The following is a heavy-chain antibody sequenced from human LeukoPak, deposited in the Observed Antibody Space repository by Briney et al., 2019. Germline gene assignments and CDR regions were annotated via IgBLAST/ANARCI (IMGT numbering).Heavy chain of an antibody. CDR3: AREDAAYYDFWSGYYTGVDYYYYMDV. D-gene: IGHD3-3*01. J-gene: IGHJ6*03. Sequence: GGSLRLSCAASGFNYSSYTMNWVRQAPGKGLEWVSSISSSSSYIYYADSVKGRFTISRDNAKNSLYLQMNSLRAEDTAVYYCAREDAAYYDFWSGYYTGVDYYYYMDVWGKGTTVTVSS. V-gene: IGHV3-21*01. CDR2: ISSSSSYI. CDR1: GFNYSSYT.